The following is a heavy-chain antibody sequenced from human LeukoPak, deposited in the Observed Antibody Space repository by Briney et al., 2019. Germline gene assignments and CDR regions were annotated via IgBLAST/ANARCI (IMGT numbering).Heavy chain of an antibody. CDR2: VYTGGST. CDR3: ARDPYGTGAFDY. D-gene: IGHD1-1*01. J-gene: IGHJ4*02. CDR1: GFTVSSNY. Sequence: PGGSLRLSCAASGFTVSSNYMNWVRQALEKGLEWVSVVYTGGSTYYADSVKGRFTITRDNPKNTVYLQVNSLRAEDTAVYYCARDPYGTGAFDYWGQGTQVTVSS. V-gene: IGHV3-66*01.